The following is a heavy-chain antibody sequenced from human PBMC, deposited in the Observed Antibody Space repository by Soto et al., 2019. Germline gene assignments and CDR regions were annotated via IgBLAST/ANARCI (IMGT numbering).Heavy chain of an antibody. CDR2: ISYDGSNK. Sequence: PGRSLRLSCAASGFTFSSYGMHGVRQAPGKGLEWVAVISYDGSNKYYADSVKGRFTISRDNSKNTLYLQMNSLRAEDTAVYYCANDLSLMTRRVLDAVDIWGQGTMVTDS. J-gene: IGHJ3*02. CDR1: GFTFSSYG. CDR3: ANDLSLMTRRVLDAVDI. V-gene: IGHV3-30*18. D-gene: IGHD2-8*01.